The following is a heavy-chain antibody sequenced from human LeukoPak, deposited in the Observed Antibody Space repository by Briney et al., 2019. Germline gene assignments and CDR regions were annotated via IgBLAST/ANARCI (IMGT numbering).Heavy chain of an antibody. CDR3: ARVMGSYATDY. V-gene: IGHV3-11*04. Sequence: GGSLRLSCTASGFTFSDYYMSWIRQAPGKGLEGVSYISKTDSSTNYADSVRGRFTISRDDAKSSLYLQMNSLRAEDTAVYYCARVMGSYATDYWGQGTLVTVSS. D-gene: IGHD3-16*01. CDR1: GFTFSDYY. J-gene: IGHJ4*02. CDR2: ISKTDSST.